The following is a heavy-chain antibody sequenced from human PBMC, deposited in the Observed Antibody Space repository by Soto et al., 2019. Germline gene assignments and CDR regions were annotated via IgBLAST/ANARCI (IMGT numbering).Heavy chain of an antibody. CDR1: GGSISSYY. V-gene: IGHV4-59*01. D-gene: IGHD3-10*01. J-gene: IGHJ6*02. Sequence: ASETLSLTCTVSGGSISSYYWGWIRQPPGKGLEWIGYIYYSGSTNYNPSLKSRVTISVDTSKNQFSLKLSSVTAADTAVYYCASIAFGYYGMDVWGQGTTVTVSS. CDR3: ASIAFGYYGMDV. CDR2: IYYSGST.